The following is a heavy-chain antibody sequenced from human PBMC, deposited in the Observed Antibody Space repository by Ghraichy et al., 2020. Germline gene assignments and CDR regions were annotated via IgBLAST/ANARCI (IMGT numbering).Heavy chain of an antibody. Sequence: GESLNISCKASGYTFTSYYMHWVRQAPGQGLEWMGIINPSGGSTSYAQKFQGRVTMTRDTSTSTVYMELSSLRSEDTAVYYCACPYLRLTCSGGSCPNYYYYYGMDVWGQGTTVTVSS. V-gene: IGHV1-46*01. D-gene: IGHD2-15*01. CDR3: ACPYLRLTCSGGSCPNYYYYYGMDV. CDR2: INPSGGST. J-gene: IGHJ6*02. CDR1: GYTFTSYY.